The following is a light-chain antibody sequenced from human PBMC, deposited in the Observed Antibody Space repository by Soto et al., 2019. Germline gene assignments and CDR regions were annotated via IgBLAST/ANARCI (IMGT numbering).Light chain of an antibody. CDR2: EVS. V-gene: IGLV2-23*02. J-gene: IGLJ1*01. CDR3: CSYAGSSTFPYV. Sequence: QSVLTHPASVSGSPGQSITISCTGTRSDVGSYNLVSWYQQHPGKAPKLMIYEVSKRPSGVSNRFSGSKSGNTASLTISGLQAEDEADYYCCSYAGSSTFPYVFGTGTKVPS. CDR1: RSDVGSYNL.